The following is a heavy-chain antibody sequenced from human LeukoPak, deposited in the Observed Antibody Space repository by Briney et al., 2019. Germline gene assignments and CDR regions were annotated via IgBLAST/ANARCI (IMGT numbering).Heavy chain of an antibody. D-gene: IGHD2-15*01. J-gene: IGHJ4*02. CDR3: ARPGLCSGGSCPDPAFDY. V-gene: IGHV4-61*02. CDR2: IYTSGST. CDR1: GGSISSGSYY. Sequence: PSETLSLTCTVSGGSISSGSYYWSWIRQPAGTGLEWIGRIYTSGSTNYNPSLKSRVTISVDTSKNQFSLKLSSVTAADTAVYYCARPGLCSGGSCPDPAFDYWGQGTLVTVSS.